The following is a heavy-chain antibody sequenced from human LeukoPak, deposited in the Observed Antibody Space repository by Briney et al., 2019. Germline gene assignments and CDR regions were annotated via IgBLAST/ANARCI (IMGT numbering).Heavy chain of an antibody. J-gene: IGHJ4*02. CDR2: INPNSGGT. CDR1: GYTFTGYY. V-gene: IGHV1-2*02. CDR3: AVVATITAVDY. Sequence: GASVKVSCKASGYTFTGYYMHWVRQAPGQGLGWMGWINPNSGGTNYAQKFQGGVTMTRDTSISTAYMGLGRPRSDDPAVYYCAVVATITAVDYWGQGTLVTVSS. D-gene: IGHD5-12*01.